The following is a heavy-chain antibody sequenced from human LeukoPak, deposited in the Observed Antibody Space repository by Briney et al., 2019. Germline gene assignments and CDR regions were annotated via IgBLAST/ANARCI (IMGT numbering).Heavy chain of an antibody. Sequence: PSETLSLTCTVSGGSISSYYWSWIRQPPGKGLEWIGYIYTSGSTNYNPSLKSRVTISVDTSKNQFSLKLSSVTAADTAVYYCARGVHSAPPPHYYYYYYMDVWGKGTTVTVSS. CDR2: IYTSGST. V-gene: IGHV4-4*09. J-gene: IGHJ6*03. CDR1: GGSISSYY. CDR3: ARGVHSAPPPHYYYYYYMDV. D-gene: IGHD2-15*01.